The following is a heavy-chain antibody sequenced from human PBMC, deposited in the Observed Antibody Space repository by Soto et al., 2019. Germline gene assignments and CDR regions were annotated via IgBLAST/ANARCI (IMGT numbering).Heavy chain of an antibody. V-gene: IGHV1-18*01. CDR2: ISAYNGNT. CDR1: GYTFTNYG. Sequence: QVQLVQSGAEVKKPGASAKVSCKASGYTFTNYGISWVRQAPGQGLEWMGWISAYNGNTNYAQKLQGRVTMATDTSTSTAYMELRSLRSDDTALYYCARVNSVDSSSPLYFDYWGQGTLVTVSS. J-gene: IGHJ4*02. CDR3: ARVNSVDSSSPLYFDY. D-gene: IGHD6-6*01.